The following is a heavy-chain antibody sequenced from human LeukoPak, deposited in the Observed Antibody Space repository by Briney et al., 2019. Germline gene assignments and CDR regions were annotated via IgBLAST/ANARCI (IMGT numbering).Heavy chain of an antibody. J-gene: IGHJ4*02. V-gene: IGHV1-69*13. CDR2: IIPIFGST. D-gene: IGHD1-1*01. CDR3: ARGFHPQLQVHRY. CDR1: GYTFTSYD. Sequence: SVKVSCKASGYTFTSYDINWVRQAPGQGLEWMGGIIPIFGSTNYAQKFQGRVTIAADESTSTVYMELSSLTSDDTAVYYCARGFHPQLQVHRYWGQGTLVTVSS.